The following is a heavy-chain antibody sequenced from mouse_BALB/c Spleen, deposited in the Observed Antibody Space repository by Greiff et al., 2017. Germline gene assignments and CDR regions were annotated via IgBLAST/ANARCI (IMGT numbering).Heavy chain of an antibody. CDR1: GYTFTSYW. V-gene: IGHV1-5*01. D-gene: IGHD2-1*01. CDR2: IYPGDGDT. Sequence: EVQLHQSGAELARPGASVKLSCKASGYTFTSYWMQWVKQRPGQGLEWIGAIYPGDGDTSYNQKFKGKAKLTAVTSTSTAYMELSSLTNEDSAVYYCTEGNYFAYWGQGTLVTVSA. CDR3: TEGNYFAY. J-gene: IGHJ3*01.